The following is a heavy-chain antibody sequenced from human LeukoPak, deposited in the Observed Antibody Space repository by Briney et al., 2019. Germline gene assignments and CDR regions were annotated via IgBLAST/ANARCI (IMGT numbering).Heavy chain of an antibody. CDR1: GGSINSSTYY. CDR3: VRSYWGSAHLPNGVDV. D-gene: IGHD2-8*02. J-gene: IGHJ6*02. V-gene: IGHV4-39*07. Sequence: PSETLSLTCTVSGGSINSSTYYWAWIRQPPGKGLEWFGEINHGGSTNYNPSLKSRVTISVDTSKNQFSLKLSSVTAADTAVYYCVRSYWGSAHLPNGVDVWGQGTTVTVSS. CDR2: INHGGST.